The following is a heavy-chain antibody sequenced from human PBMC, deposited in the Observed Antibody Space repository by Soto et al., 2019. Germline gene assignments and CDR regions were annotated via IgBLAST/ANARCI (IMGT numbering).Heavy chain of an antibody. CDR1: GFTFRSYG. CDR2: IWYDGSNK. Sequence: GGPLRLPGSASGFTFRSYGMHWVRQAPGKGLEWVAVIWYDGSNKYYADSVKGRFTISRDNSKNTLYLQMNSLRAEDTAVYYCARDQHIAARATPAVWGQGTTVHVSS. D-gene: IGHD6-6*01. CDR3: ARDQHIAARATPAV. J-gene: IGHJ6*02. V-gene: IGHV3-33*01.